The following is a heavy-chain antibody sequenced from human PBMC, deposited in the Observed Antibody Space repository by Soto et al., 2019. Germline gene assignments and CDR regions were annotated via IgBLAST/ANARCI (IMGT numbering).Heavy chain of an antibody. J-gene: IGHJ6*02. CDR2: IIPIFGTA. CDR1: GGTFSSYA. CDR3: ASHRCSGGSCYSVSYYCMDV. Sequence: QVQLVQSGAEVKKPGSSVKVSCKASGGTFSSYAISWVRQAPGQGLEWMGGIIPIFGTANYAQKFQGRVTITADESTSTAYMELSSLRSADTDVYYWASHRCSGGSCYSVSYYCMDVWGQGTTVTVSS. V-gene: IGHV1-69*01. D-gene: IGHD2-15*01.